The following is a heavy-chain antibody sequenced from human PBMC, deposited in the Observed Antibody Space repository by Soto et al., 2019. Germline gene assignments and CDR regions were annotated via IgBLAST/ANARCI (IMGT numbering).Heavy chain of an antibody. CDR2: ITSSSSSI. V-gene: IGHV3-21*06. D-gene: IGHD4-17*01. Sequence: EVQLVESGGGLVKPGGSLRLSCAASGFTFSAYNMNWVRQPPGKGLEWVSSITSSSSSIYYADSLKGRFTISRDNAKNSLYLQMNSLRAEGTAVYYCASHYGDNGWFDPWGQGTLVTVSS. J-gene: IGHJ5*02. CDR1: GFTFSAYN. CDR3: ASHYGDNGWFDP.